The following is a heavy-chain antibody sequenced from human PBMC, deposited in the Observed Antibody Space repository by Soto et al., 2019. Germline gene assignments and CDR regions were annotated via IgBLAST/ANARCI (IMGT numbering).Heavy chain of an antibody. D-gene: IGHD4-17*01. CDR1: GYTFISYY. Sequence: QVQVQQSGAEVKEPGVSVRISCKASGYTFISYYMHWVRQAPGQGLEWMGIIDPSGARTTYAQRFRGRVTMTWDTSRSTVYMDMTSLRPDDTAVYFCATTIIYGDPGDYWGQGTVVSVSS. J-gene: IGHJ4*02. V-gene: IGHV1-46*01. CDR2: IDPSGART. CDR3: ATTIIYGDPGDY.